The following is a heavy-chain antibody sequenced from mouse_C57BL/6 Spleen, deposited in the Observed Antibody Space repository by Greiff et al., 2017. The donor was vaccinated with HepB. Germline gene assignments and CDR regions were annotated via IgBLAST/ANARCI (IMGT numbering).Heavy chain of an antibody. Sequence: EVQRVESGGGLVKPGGSLKLSCAASGFTFSSYAMSWVRQTPEKRLEWVATISDGGSYTYYPDNVKGRFTLSRDNAKSNLYLQISHLKSGDTAMYYCARGRLRRGAWFAYWGQVTLVTVSA. J-gene: IGHJ3*01. CDR1: GFTFSSYA. V-gene: IGHV5-4*01. D-gene: IGHD2-4*01. CDR3: ARGRLRRGAWFAY. CDR2: ISDGGSYT.